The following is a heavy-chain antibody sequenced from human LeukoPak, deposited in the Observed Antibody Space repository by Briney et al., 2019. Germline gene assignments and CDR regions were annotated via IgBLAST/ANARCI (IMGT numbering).Heavy chain of an antibody. J-gene: IGHJ3*02. Sequence: SETLSLTCTVSGGSISSGDYYWSWIRQPPGKGLEWIGYIYYSGSTYYNPSLKSRVTISVDTSKNQLSLKLSSVTAADTAVYYCARDRDDYGDYGGAFDIWGQGTMVTVSS. D-gene: IGHD4-17*01. CDR3: ARDRDDYGDYGGAFDI. V-gene: IGHV4-30-4*08. CDR1: GGSISSGDYY. CDR2: IYYSGST.